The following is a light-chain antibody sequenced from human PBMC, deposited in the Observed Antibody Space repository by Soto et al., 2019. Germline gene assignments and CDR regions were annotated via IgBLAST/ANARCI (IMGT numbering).Light chain of an antibody. Sequence: DIVMTQSPATLSVSPGERASLSCRASQTISSNLAWYQHKPGQAPRLLIYGASTRATDIPARFSGTGSGTDFTLIISSVQSEDFAFYSCQQYDNWPRTFGQGTKVDIK. J-gene: IGKJ1*01. CDR1: QTISSN. V-gene: IGKV3-15*01. CDR2: GAS. CDR3: QQYDNWPRT.